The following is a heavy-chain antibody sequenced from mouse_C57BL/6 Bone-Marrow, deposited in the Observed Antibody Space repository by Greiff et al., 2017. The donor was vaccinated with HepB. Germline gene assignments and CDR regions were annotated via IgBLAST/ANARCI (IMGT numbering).Heavy chain of an antibody. CDR2: IYPRSGNT. J-gene: IGHJ3*01. CDR1: GYTFQSYG. D-gene: IGHD2-4*01. V-gene: IGHV1-81*01. CDR3: ARDEAFYYDYEFAY. Sequence: QVQLQQSGAELARPGASVKLSCKASGYTFQSYGISWVRQRTGQGLEWIGEIYPRSGNTYDNEKLKGKATLTADKSSSTAYMELRSLTSEDSAVYFCARDEAFYYDYEFAYWGQGTLVTVSA.